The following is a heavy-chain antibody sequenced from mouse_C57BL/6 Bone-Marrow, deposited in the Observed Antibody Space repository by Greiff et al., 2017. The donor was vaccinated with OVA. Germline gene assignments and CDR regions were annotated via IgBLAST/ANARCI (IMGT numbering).Heavy chain of an antibody. V-gene: IGHV1-63*01. CDR3: ARGYYDYEYYFDY. D-gene: IGHD2-4*01. J-gene: IGHJ2*01. CDR2: IYPGGGYT. CDR1: GYTFTNYW. Sequence: VQLQQSGAELVRPGTSVKMSCKASGYTFTNYWIGWAKQRPGHGLEWIGDIYPGGGYTNYNEKFKGKATLTADKSSSTAYMQLSSLTSEDSAIYYCARGYYDYEYYFDYWGQGTTLTVSS.